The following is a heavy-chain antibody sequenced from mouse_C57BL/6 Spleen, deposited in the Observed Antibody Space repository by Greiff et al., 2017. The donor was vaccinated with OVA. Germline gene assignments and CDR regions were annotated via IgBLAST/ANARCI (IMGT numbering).Heavy chain of an antibody. Sequence: VKLQQSGPGLVQPSQSLSITCTASGFSLTSYGVHWVRQSPGKGLEWLGVIWSGGSTDYNAAFISSLSTSKYNAKSQVFIKMNGLQADDAAIYYCARNSAGFAYWGQGTLVTVSA. J-gene: IGHJ3*01. CDR2: IWSGGST. CDR1: GFSLTSYG. D-gene: IGHD1-2*01. V-gene: IGHV2-2*01. CDR3: ARNSAGFAY.